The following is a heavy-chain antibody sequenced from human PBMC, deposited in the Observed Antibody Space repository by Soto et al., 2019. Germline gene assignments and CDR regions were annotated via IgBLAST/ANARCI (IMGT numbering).Heavy chain of an antibody. CDR2: INPSGDTT. J-gene: IGHJ5*02. CDR1: GFRFSDYY. CDR3: TRDTRQPYGTPAASSWLHP. Sequence: GASVKVSCKASGFRFSDYYMHWVRQAPGQGLEWMGIINPSGDTTNYAQKFQGRVTITRDTSTSTVYLDLSSLRSEDTAVYYCTRDTRQPYGTPAASSWLHPWGKRPPVTVSS. D-gene: IGHD2-15*01. V-gene: IGHV1-46*01.